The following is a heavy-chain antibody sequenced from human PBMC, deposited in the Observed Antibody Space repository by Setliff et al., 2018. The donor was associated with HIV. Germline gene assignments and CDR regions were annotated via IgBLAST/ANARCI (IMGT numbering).Heavy chain of an antibody. CDR1: DGSISSHY. J-gene: IGHJ4*02. D-gene: IGHD6-13*01. CDR2: IHYNGRT. Sequence: ASETLSLTCTVSDGSISSHYWTWIRQPPGKGLEWIGYIHYNGRTNYNPSLKSRVTMSVDSSKNQFSLSLSSVTAADTAAYYCARLPDISSWPFDYWAQGTLVTVSS. CDR3: ARLPDISSWPFDY. V-gene: IGHV4-59*11.